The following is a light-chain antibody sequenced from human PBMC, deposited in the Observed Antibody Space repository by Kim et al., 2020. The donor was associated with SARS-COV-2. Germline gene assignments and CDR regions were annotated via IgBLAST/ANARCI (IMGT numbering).Light chain of an antibody. J-gene: IGLJ2*01. CDR1: SGRSARNS. V-gene: IGLV6-57*03. CDR3: QSSDSSSLPVV. Sequence: LSSSSDRSSGRSARNSVQWYQQRPGSDPTTVIYGDNQRPSGFPDRFSGSVDSSSNSASLTISGLKTEDEADYDCQSSDSSSLPVVFGGGTQLTVL. CDR2: GDN.